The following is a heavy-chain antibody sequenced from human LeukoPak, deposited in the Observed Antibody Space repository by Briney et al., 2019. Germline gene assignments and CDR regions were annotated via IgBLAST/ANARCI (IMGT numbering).Heavy chain of an antibody. Sequence: PGGSLRLSCAASGFTFSSYEMNWVRQAPGKGLXXXXXXXXXXXXXXXADSVKGRFTISRDNAKNSLYLQMNSLRAEDTAVYYCAALGADYDILTGYSRLGYYGMDVWGKGTTVTVSS. CDR2: XXXXXXXX. CDR3: AALGADYDILTGYSRLGYYGMDV. D-gene: IGHD3-9*01. J-gene: IGHJ6*04. V-gene: IGHV3-48*03. CDR1: GFTFSSYE.